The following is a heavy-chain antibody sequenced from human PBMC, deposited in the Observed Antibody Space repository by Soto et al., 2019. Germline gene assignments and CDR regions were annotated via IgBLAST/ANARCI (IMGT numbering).Heavy chain of an antibody. D-gene: IGHD2-2*01. CDR2: INHSGST. CDR3: ARLLYCSSTSCYGMDV. Sequence: SETLSLTCAVYGGSFSGYYWSWIRQPPGKGLEWIGEINHSGSTNYNPSLKSRVTISVDTSKNQFSLKLSSVTAADTAVYYCARLLYCSSTSCYGMDVWGKGTTVTVSS. V-gene: IGHV4-34*01. J-gene: IGHJ6*04. CDR1: GGSFSGYY.